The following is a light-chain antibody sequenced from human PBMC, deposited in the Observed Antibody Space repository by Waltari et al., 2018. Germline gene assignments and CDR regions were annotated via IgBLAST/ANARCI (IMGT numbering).Light chain of an antibody. J-gene: IGLJ2*01. V-gene: IGLV1-44*01. CDR1: RPNTGTRV. Sequence: QSVLTQPPSVSGTPGQRVSISCSGSRPNTGTRVVNWYQQVPGTAPNLLIYSTNQRPSGAPERFSGSKSGTSASLAIGGLPSEDEADYYCATWDDSLNGLFGGGTKLTVL. CDR3: ATWDDSLNGL. CDR2: STN.